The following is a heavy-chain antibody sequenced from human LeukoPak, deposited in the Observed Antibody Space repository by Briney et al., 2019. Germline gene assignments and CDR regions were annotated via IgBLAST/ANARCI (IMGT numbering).Heavy chain of an antibody. Sequence: PSETLSLTCTVSGASLNDYFWSWIRQPPGKGLEWIGNVHHTFSSNFSPSLKSRVTISMDTSKSQVSLRLSSVTAADTAVYYCAYYSVLGRTFDYWGQGTLVTVSS. D-gene: IGHD4-11*01. CDR3: AYYSVLGRTFDY. J-gene: IGHJ4*02. CDR1: GASLNDYF. CDR2: VHHTFSS. V-gene: IGHV4-59*01.